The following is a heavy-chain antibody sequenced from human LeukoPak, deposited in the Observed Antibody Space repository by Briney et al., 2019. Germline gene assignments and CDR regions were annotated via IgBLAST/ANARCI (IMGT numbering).Heavy chain of an antibody. D-gene: IGHD6-19*01. CDR3: ARVGGSGWLDS. CDR1: GGSVSSGSSH. V-gene: IGHV4-61*01. J-gene: IGHJ4*02. CDR2: IYYTGNT. Sequence: SETLSLTCTVSGGSVSSGSSHWGWIRQPPGRGLEWIGYIYYTGNTNYNPSLESRVTISVDTSKNQFSLRLSSVTAADTAVYYCARVGGSGWLDSWGRGTLVTVSS.